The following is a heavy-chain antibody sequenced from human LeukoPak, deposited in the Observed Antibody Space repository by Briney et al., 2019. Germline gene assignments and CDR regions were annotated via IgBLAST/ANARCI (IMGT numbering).Heavy chain of an antibody. J-gene: IGHJ3*01. V-gene: IGHV3-23*01. CDR1: GLNLTTYA. CDR2: ISDRGDST. CDR3: AKGRWGLTINNFDL. D-gene: IGHD3/OR15-3a*01. Sequence: PGGSLRLSCAASGLNLTTYARGWVRQAPGKGLEWVSVISDRGDSTYCGDSVKGRFTISRDSSKNTLYLQMNSLGGEDTALYYCAKGRWGLTINNFDLWGQGTMVTVSS.